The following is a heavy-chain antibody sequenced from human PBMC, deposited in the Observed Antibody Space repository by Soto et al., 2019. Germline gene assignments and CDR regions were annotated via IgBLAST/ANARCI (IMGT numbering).Heavy chain of an antibody. Sequence: GGSLRLSCAASGFTLNRQDMHWVRQAPGKGLEWVAVISYDGSNKYYADSVKGRFTISRDNSKNTLYLQMNSLRAEDTAVYYCAKVIIVATMSATDYWGQGTLVTVSS. V-gene: IGHV3-30*18. J-gene: IGHJ4*02. CDR1: GFTLNRQD. CDR3: AKVIIVATMSATDY. CDR2: ISYDGSNK. D-gene: IGHD5-12*01.